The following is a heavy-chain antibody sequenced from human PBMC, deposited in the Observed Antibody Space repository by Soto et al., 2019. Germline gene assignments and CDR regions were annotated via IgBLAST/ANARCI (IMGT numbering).Heavy chain of an antibody. V-gene: IGHV1-18*01. CDR1: GYTFTSYG. D-gene: IGHD6-13*01. J-gene: IGHJ4*02. CDR2: ISAYNGKT. Sequence: ASVKVSCKASGYTFTSYGIGWVRQAPGQGLDWMGWISAYNGKTKYAQKLQGRVTMTTDTSTSTAYMELRSLRSDDTAVYYCARYGPISIPAAVAIDYWGQGTLVTVSS. CDR3: ARYGPISIPAAVAIDY.